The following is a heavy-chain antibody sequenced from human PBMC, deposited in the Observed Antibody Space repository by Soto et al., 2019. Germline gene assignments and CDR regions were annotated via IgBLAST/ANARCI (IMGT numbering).Heavy chain of an antibody. CDR1: GGTFSNHA. D-gene: IGHD6-13*01. J-gene: IGHJ3*02. Sequence: QVHLVQSGAEVKKPGSSVKVSCKAPGGTFSNHAINWVRQAPGQGLEWMGRIIPIFSTTNYAQKFQGRVTMTADESTRTAYLELSSLKHDDTAVYYCAREVAADGTFREDVFDIWGQGTLVTVSS. CDR2: IIPIFSTT. CDR3: AREVAADGTFREDVFDI. V-gene: IGHV1-69*12.